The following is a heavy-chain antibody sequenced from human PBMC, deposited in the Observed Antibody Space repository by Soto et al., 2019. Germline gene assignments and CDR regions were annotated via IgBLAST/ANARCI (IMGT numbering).Heavy chain of an antibody. J-gene: IGHJ3*02. Sequence: QVQLVESGGGVVQPGRSLRLSCAASGFTFSSYGMHWVRQAPGKGLEWVAVISYDGSNKYYADSVKGRFTISRDNSKNTLYLQMNSLRAEDTAVYSCAKEAGDGYNWNAFDIWGQGTMVTVSS. CDR3: AKEAGDGYNWNAFDI. CDR1: GFTFSSYG. CDR2: ISYDGSNK. D-gene: IGHD5-12*01. V-gene: IGHV3-30*18.